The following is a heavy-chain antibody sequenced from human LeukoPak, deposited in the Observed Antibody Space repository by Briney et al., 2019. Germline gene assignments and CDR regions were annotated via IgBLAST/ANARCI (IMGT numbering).Heavy chain of an antibody. CDR1: GGSFSDYY. V-gene: IGHV4-34*01. D-gene: IGHD6-19*01. Sequence: SETLSLTCAVYGGSFSDYYWTWIRQPPGKGLEWIGEINHSGSTNYNPPLKSRVTISVDTSKKQFFLRLSSVTAADTAVYYCAKGHRYSSGWYWSHWFDPWGQGTLVTVSS. CDR3: AKGHRYSSGWYWSHWFDP. CDR2: INHSGST. J-gene: IGHJ5*02.